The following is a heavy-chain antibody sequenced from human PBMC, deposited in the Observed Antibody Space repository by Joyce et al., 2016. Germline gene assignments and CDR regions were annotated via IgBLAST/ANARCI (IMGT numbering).Heavy chain of an antibody. Sequence: EVQLVESGGGLVQPGGSLRLHCAASGFTFSSYSMNWVRQAPGKGLEWVSYISSSSSTIYYADSVKGRFTISSDNAKNSLYLQMNSLRAEDTAVYYCAKADYGDKIDAFDIWGQGTMVTVSS. CDR3: AKADYGDKIDAFDI. J-gene: IGHJ3*02. D-gene: IGHD4-17*01. CDR1: GFTFSSYS. V-gene: IGHV3-48*01. CDR2: ISSSSSTI.